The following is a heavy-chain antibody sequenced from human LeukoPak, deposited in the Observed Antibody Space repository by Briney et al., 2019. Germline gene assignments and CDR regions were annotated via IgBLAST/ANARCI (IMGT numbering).Heavy chain of an antibody. CDR1: GGSISSYY. CDR2: IYYSGST. CDR3: AASVAGTLGYYYYMDV. V-gene: IGHV4-59*08. Sequence: SETLSLTCTVSGGSISSYYWSWIRQPPGKGLEWIGYIYYSGSTNYNPSLKSRVTISVDTSKNQFSLKLSSVTAADTAVYYCAASVAGTLGYYYYMDVWGKGTTVTISS. J-gene: IGHJ6*03. D-gene: IGHD6-19*01.